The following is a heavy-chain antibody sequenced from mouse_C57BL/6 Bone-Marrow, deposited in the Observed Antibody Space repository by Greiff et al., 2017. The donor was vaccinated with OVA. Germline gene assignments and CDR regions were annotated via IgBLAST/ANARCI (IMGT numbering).Heavy chain of an antibody. J-gene: IGHJ1*03. CDR1: GYPFTSYW. CDR2: IDPSDSYT. CDR3: ARHSKYFDV. V-gene: IGHV1-69*01. Sequence: QVQLQQPGAELVMPGASVKLSCKASGYPFTSYWMHWVKPRPGQGLEWVGEIDPSDSYTNYYQKFKGKSTLTVDKSSSTAYMQLSSLTSEDSAVYYCARHSKYFDVWGTGTTVTVSS. D-gene: IGHD2-5*01.